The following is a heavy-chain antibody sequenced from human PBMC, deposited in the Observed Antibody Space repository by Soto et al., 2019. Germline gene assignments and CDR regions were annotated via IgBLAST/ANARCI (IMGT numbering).Heavy chain of an antibody. CDR3: AMPSGGQGGSDWYFDL. J-gene: IGHJ2*01. D-gene: IGHD1-26*01. V-gene: IGHV1-8*01. CDR1: GYTFTSYD. CDR2: MNPNSGNT. Sequence: QVQLVQSGAEVKKPGASVKVSCKASGYTFTSYDINWVRQATGQGLEWMGWMNPNSGNTGYAQKFQGRVTMTRNTSISTAYMELSSLRSEDTAVYYCAMPSGGQGGSDWYFDLWGRGTLVTVSS.